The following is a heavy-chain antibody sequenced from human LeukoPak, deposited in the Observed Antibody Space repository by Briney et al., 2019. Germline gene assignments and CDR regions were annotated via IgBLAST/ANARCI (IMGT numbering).Heavy chain of an antibody. CDR1: GFTFSSYA. V-gene: IGHV3-23*01. Sequence: GGSLRLSCAASGFTFSSYAMSWVRQAPGKGLEWVSAISGSGGSTYYADSVKSRFTISRDKSKNTLYLQMSSLRVEDTAVYYCAKSASWYSAWWDSWGQGTLVTVSS. D-gene: IGHD1-1*01. J-gene: IGHJ5*01. CDR3: AKSASWYSAWWDS. CDR2: ISGSGGST.